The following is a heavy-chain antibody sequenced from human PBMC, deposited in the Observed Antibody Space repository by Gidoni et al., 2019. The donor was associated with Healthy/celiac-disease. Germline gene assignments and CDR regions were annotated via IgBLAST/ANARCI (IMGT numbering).Heavy chain of an antibody. CDR1: GYSISSGYY. D-gene: IGHD3-10*01. CDR3: ARDFGRELLWFGAATQPFDP. V-gene: IGHV4-38-2*02. CDR2: IYHSGST. J-gene: IGHJ5*02. Sequence: QVQLQESGPGLVTPSETLSLTCTVSGYSISSGYYWGWIRQPPGKGLEWIGSIYHSGSTYYNPSLKSRVTISVDTSKNQFSLKLSSVTAADTAVYYCARDFGRELLWFGAATQPFDPWGQGTLVTVSS.